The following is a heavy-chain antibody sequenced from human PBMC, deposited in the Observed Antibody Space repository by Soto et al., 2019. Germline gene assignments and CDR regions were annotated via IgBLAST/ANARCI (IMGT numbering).Heavy chain of an antibody. D-gene: IGHD3-10*01. CDR3: ARGTGGWFDP. CDR1: GGSFSGYY. J-gene: IGHJ5*02. Sequence: QVQLQQWGAGLLKPSETLSLTCAVYGGSFSGYYWSWIRQPPGKGLEWIGEINHSGSTNYNPSLKSRGTIAVETSKNQFSLKLGSVTAADTAVYYGARGTGGWFDPWGQGTLVTVS. CDR2: INHSGST. V-gene: IGHV4-34*01.